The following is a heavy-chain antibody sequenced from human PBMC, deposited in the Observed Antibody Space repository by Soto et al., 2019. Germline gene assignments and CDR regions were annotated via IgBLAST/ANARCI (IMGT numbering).Heavy chain of an antibody. J-gene: IGHJ5*02. CDR2: IIPILGIA. CDR3: ARGIVVVPAAIQESVDWFDP. D-gene: IGHD2-2*01. Sequence: ASVKVSCKASGGTFSSYTISWVRQAPGQGLEWMGRIIPILGIANYAQKFQGRVTITADKSTSTAYMELSSLRSEDTAVYYCARGIVVVPAAIQESVDWFDPWGQGTLVTVSS. CDR1: GGTFSSYT. V-gene: IGHV1-69*02.